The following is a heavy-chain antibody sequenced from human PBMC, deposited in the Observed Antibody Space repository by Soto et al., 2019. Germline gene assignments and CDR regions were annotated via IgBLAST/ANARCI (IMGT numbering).Heavy chain of an antibody. CDR1: GFIFSDCG. Sequence: QVQLVESGGGVVQPGRSLRLSCEACGFIFSDCGMHWVRQAPGKGLEWVGVVSYDGINKYYADSMKGRFTISRDNSKNMVYLQLHTLRVEDTAVYYCTKDHSTTGWAFDHWGQGALVTVSS. V-gene: IGHV3-30*18. J-gene: IGHJ4*02. CDR3: TKDHSTTGWAFDH. D-gene: IGHD6-19*01. CDR2: VSYDGINK.